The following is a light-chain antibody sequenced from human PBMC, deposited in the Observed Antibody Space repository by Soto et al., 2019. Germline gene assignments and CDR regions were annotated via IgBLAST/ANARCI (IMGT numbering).Light chain of an antibody. Sequence: LFTHSPCTLALSLGERATLSCRAIQSVSKYLAWYQQKPGQSPRLLIYGTSSSATAIPDSFSFSWAGPHFTLTICRLEPEDFAVYYCQQYGRAPKTFGQGTKVDIK. J-gene: IGKJ1*01. CDR2: GTS. CDR3: QQYGRAPKT. CDR1: QSVSKY. V-gene: IGKV3-20*01.